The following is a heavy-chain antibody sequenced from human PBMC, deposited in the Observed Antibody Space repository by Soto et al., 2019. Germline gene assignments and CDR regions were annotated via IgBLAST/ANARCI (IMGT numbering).Heavy chain of an antibody. J-gene: IGHJ4*02. D-gene: IGHD2-2*03. Sequence: EVQLLDSGGDVAQPGGSLRLACTASGFTFSSFGMAWVRQAPGKGLEWVSAISGSGDSSYYADSVKGWFTISRDNPKNTLYLQMNSLRAEDTAVYYCAKVGIGSSSHNHHFEHWGQGTQVTVSS. CDR1: GFTFSSFG. CDR3: AKVGIGSSSHNHHFEH. V-gene: IGHV3-23*01. CDR2: ISGSGDSS.